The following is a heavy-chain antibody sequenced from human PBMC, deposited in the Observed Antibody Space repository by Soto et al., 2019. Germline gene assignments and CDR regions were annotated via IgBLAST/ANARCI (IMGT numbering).Heavy chain of an antibody. Sequence: ASVKVSCKASGYTFTSYYMHWVRQAPGQGLEWMGIINPSGGSTSYAQKFQGRVTMTRDTSAGTVYMELSSLRSEDTAVYYCAREPRDIVVVVAATSGLDYWGQGTLVTVSS. J-gene: IGHJ4*02. CDR1: GYTFTSYY. D-gene: IGHD2-15*01. CDR3: AREPRDIVVVVAATSGLDY. CDR2: INPSGGST. V-gene: IGHV1-46*01.